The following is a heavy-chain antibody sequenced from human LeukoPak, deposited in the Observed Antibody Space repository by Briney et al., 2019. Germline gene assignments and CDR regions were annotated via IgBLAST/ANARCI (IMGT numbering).Heavy chain of an antibody. CDR1: GFTVSSNY. D-gene: IGHD3-3*01. J-gene: IGHJ3*02. Sequence: GGSLRLSCAASGFTVSSNYMSWVRQAPGKGLEWVSVIYSGGSTYYADSVKGRFTISRDNSKNTLYLQMNSLRAEDTAVYYCARGAVLRFLEWLQSYVFDIWGKGTMVTVSS. V-gene: IGHV3-66*01. CDR3: ARGAVLRFLEWLQSYVFDI. CDR2: IYSGGST.